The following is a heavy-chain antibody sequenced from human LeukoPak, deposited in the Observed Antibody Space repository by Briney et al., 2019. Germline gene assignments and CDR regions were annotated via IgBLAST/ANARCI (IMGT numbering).Heavy chain of an antibody. V-gene: IGHV1-18*04. CDR3: ARGGYSYGFTFFDY. CDR1: GYTFTGYY. D-gene: IGHD5-18*01. Sequence: GASVKVSCKASGYTFTGYYMHWVRQAPGQGLEWMGWISAYNGNTNYAQKLQGRVTMTTDTSTSTAYMELRSLRSDDTAVYYCARGGYSYGFTFFDYWGQGTLVTVSS. J-gene: IGHJ4*02. CDR2: ISAYNGNT.